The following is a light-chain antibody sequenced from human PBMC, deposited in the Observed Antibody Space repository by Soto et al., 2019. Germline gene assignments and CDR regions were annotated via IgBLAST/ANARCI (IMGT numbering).Light chain of an antibody. CDR2: DAS. V-gene: IGKV1-5*01. CDR1: PSISSR. J-gene: IGKJ5*01. CDR3: LQYNSYPFT. Sequence: EIQMTQSPTLPASARGKVTITCRASPSISSRLAWHQQKPGKAPKLLMYDASILESGVPSRFSGSGSGTEFTLTISSLQPEDFATYYCLQYNSYPFTFGQGTRLEIK.